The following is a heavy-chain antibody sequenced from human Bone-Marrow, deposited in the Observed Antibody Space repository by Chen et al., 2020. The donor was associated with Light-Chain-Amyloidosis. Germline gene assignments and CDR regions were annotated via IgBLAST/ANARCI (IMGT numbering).Heavy chain of an antibody. D-gene: IGHD5-12*01. Sequence: EVQLEQSAPEVKKPGESLKISCKGSGYTFPNSWIGWVRRMPGKGLEWMGVIYPDDSDARYSPSFEGQVTISADKSITTAYLQWRSLKASDTAMYYCARRRDGYNFDYWGQGTLVTVSS. CDR2: IYPDDSDA. V-gene: IGHV5-51*01. CDR3: ARRRDGYNFDY. CDR1: GYTFPNSW. J-gene: IGHJ4*02.